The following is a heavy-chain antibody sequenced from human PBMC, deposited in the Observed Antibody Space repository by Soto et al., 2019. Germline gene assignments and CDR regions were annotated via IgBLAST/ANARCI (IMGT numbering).Heavy chain of an antibody. CDR1: GFTFSSNA. V-gene: IGHV3-23*01. D-gene: IGHD2-21*01. J-gene: IGHJ4*02. Sequence: PGGSLRLSCATSGFTFSSNAMSWVRQAPGKGLEWVSGISDSGGSTYYADSVKGRFTISRDNSKNTLYLQMNSLRAEDTAVYYCAKYMPIAMYYFDFWGQGTLVTVSS. CDR2: ISDSGGST. CDR3: AKYMPIAMYYFDF.